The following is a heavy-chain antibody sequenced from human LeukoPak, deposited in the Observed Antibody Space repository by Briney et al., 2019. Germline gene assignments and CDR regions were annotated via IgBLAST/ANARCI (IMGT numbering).Heavy chain of an antibody. J-gene: IGHJ3*02. CDR1: GYTFTSYD. D-gene: IGHD3-3*01. V-gene: IGHV1-8*01. CDR2: MNPNSGNT. Sequence: ASVKVSCKASGYTFTSYDINWVRQATGQGLEWMGWMNPNSGNTGYAQKFQGRVTMTRNTSISTAYMELSSLRSEDTAVYYYARVLLRTIFGVVISGDAFDIWGQGTMVTVSS. CDR3: ARVLLRTIFGVVISGDAFDI.